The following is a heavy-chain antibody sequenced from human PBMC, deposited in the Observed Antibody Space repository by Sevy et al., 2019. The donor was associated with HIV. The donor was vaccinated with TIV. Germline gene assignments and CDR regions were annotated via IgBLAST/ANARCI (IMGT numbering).Heavy chain of an antibody. CDR1: GGSISSSSYY. J-gene: IGHJ3*02. CDR2: ISYSGST. D-gene: IGHD3-22*01. CDR3: ARHTPTYYYDSSGPYAFDI. Sequence: SETLSLTCTVSGGSISSSSYYWGWIRQPPGKGLEWIGSISYSGSTYYNPSLKSRVTISVDTSKNQFSLKLCSVTAADTAVYYCARHTPTYYYDSSGPYAFDIWGQGTMVTVSS. V-gene: IGHV4-39*01.